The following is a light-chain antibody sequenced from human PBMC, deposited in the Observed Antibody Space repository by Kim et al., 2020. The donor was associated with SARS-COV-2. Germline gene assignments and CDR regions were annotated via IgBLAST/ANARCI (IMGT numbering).Light chain of an antibody. V-gene: IGLV1-44*01. CDR1: SSNIGSNN. Sequence: EPTQPPSASGTPGQRVTISCSGSSSNIGSNNVVWYQQLPGAAPNLLIYSNNQRPSGIPDRFSGSRSGTSASLAISGLQSGDEADYYCAVWDDSLKQGVFGGGTQLTVL. J-gene: IGLJ3*02. CDR2: SNN. CDR3: AVWDDSLKQGV.